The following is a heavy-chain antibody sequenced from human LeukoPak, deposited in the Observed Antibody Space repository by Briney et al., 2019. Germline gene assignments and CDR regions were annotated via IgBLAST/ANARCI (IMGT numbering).Heavy chain of an antibody. D-gene: IGHD3-9*01. CDR1: GYTFTSYD. CDR3: ARVPKPDGVPDYDILTGYSISPRDYYYGMDV. Sequence: ASVKVSCKASGYTFTSYDINWVRQATGQGLEWMGWMNPNSGNAGYAQKFQGRVTMTRNTSISTAYMELSSLRSEDTAVYYCARVPKPDGVPDYDILTGYSISPRDYYYGMDVWGQGTTVTVSS. V-gene: IGHV1-8*01. CDR2: MNPNSGNA. J-gene: IGHJ6*02.